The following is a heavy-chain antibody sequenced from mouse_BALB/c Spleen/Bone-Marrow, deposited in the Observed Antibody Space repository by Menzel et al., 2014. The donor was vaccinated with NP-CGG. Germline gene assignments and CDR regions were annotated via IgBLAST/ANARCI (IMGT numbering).Heavy chain of an antibody. D-gene: IGHD2-14*01. CDR3: ARKVRRNYAMDY. V-gene: IGHV1-54*03. J-gene: IGHJ4*01. Sequence: QVQLQQSGAELVRPGTSVKVSCKASGYAFTNYLIEWVKQRPGQGLEWIGVINPGSGGTNYNEKFKGKATLTADKSSSTAYMQLSSLTSDDSAVYFCARKVRRNYAMDYWGQGTSVTVSS. CDR2: INPGSGGT. CDR1: GYAFTNYL.